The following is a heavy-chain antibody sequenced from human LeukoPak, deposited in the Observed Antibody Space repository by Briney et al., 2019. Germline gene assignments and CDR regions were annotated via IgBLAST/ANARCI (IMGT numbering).Heavy chain of an antibody. V-gene: IGHV3-48*01. CDR1: GFTFSSYS. J-gene: IGHJ4*02. CDR2: ISSSSSTI. Sequence: GGTLRLSCAASGFTFSSYSMNWVRQAPGKGLEWVSYISSSSSTIYYAASVKGRFTISRDNAKNSLYLQMNSLRAEDTAVYYCARDAPNPGYWGQGTLVTVSS. CDR3: ARDAPNPGY.